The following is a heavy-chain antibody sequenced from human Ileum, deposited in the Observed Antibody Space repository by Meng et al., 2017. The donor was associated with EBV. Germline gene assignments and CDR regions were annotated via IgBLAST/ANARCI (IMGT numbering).Heavy chain of an antibody. V-gene: IGHV1-18*01. J-gene: IGHJ4*02. Sequence: QVQLVQSGAEVKKPGDSVKVSCKASGYTFSNYGSSWLRPAPGQGLEWMGWISAYNGNTNYAQNLQGRVTMTTDTSTGTAYMEVRSLRSDDTAVYYCARAGNGGSYYFTYWGQGTLVTVSS. D-gene: IGHD1-26*01. CDR2: ISAYNGNT. CDR1: GYTFSNYG. CDR3: ARAGNGGSYYFTY.